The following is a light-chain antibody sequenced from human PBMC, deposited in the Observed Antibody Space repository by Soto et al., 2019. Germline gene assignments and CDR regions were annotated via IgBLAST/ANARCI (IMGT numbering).Light chain of an antibody. J-gene: IGLJ1*01. CDR1: SSDVGGYDY. V-gene: IGLV2-8*01. CDR2: EVY. Sequence: QSALTQPPSASGSPGQSVTISCTGTSSDVGGYDYVSWYQQHPGKAPKLIIFEVYKRPSGVPDRFSGSKSGNTASLTVSGLQADDEADYYCISYAGSKNYVFGNGTKVTVL. CDR3: ISYAGSKNYV.